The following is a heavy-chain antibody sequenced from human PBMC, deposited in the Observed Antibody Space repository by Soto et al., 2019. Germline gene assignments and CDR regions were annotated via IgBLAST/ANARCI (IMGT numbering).Heavy chain of an antibody. CDR2: ISYDGSNK. CDR1: GFAFISYG. D-gene: IGHD2-15*01. CDR3: AKDGDPYCSGGSCYPDY. V-gene: IGHV3-30*18. J-gene: IGHJ4*02. Sequence: PWGSLRLSCAASGFAFISYGIHFCRHSPCKWLEWVAVISYDGSNKYYADSVKGRFTISRDNSKNTLYLQMNSLRAEDTAVYYCAKDGDPYCSGGSCYPDYWGQGTLVTVSS.